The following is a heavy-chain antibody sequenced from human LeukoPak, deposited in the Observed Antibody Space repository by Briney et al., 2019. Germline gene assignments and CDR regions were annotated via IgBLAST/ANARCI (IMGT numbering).Heavy chain of an antibody. CDR2: IYYSGST. D-gene: IGHD3-9*01. J-gene: IGHJ6*04. Sequence: SETLSLTCTVSGGSISSYYWSWIRQPPGKGLEWIGYIYYSGSTNYNPSLKSRVTISVDMSKNQFSLKLSSVTAADTAVYYCARDMRAYYDILTGYPPLYGMDVWGKGTTVTVSS. CDR3: ARDMRAYYDILTGYPPLYGMDV. CDR1: GGSISSYY. V-gene: IGHV4-59*01.